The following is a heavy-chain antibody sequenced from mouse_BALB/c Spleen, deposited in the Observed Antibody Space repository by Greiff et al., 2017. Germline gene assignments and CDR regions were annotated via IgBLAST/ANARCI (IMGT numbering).Heavy chain of an antibody. J-gene: IGHJ3*01. CDR2: ISYSGST. CDR1: GYSITSDYA. CDR3: ARAEVRRAWFAY. Sequence: EVQRVESGPGLVKPSQSLSLTCTVTGYSITSDYAWNWIRQFPGNKLEWMGYISYSGSTSYNPSLKSRISITRDTSKNQFFLQLNSVTTEDTATYYCARAEVRRAWFAYWGQGTLVTVSA. D-gene: IGHD2-14*01. V-gene: IGHV3-2*02.